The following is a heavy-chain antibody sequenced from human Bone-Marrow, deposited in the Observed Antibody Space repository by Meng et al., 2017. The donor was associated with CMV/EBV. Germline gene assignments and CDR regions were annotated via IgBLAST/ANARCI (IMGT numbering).Heavy chain of an antibody. Sequence: VGAGWGLGQPGRSLTLSCAAAGFNFSDHYKGWIRQAPGKGLECVSYISSSSSYTNYADSVKGRFTISRDNAKNSLYLQMNSLRAEDTAVYYCARVLVNSGGSFGLDYWGQGTLVTVSS. CDR3: ARVLVNSGGSFGLDY. D-gene: IGHD2-15*01. V-gene: IGHV3-11*05. CDR2: ISSSSSYT. CDR1: GFNFSDHY. J-gene: IGHJ4*02.